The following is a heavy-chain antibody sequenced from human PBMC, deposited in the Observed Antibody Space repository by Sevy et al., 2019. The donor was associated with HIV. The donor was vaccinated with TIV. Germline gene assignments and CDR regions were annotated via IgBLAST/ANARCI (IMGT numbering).Heavy chain of an antibody. V-gene: IGHV3-23*01. J-gene: IGHJ4*02. CDR2: IGGSGGST. D-gene: IGHD4-4*01. CDR1: GFTFNFYA. CDR3: AKDFRPYRPAVFDY. Sequence: GGSLRLSCVASGFTFNFYAMSWVRQAPGKGLEWVSSIGGSGGSTYYADSVKGSFTISRDNSKNTLSLQMYSLRAEDTAVYYCAKDFRPYRPAVFDYWGQGALVTVSS.